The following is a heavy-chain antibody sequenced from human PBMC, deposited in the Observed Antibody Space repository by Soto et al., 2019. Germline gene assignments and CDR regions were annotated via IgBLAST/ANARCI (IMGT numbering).Heavy chain of an antibody. J-gene: IGHJ4*02. CDR1: GFTFSSYS. V-gene: IGHV3-21*01. CDR2: ISSSSYI. D-gene: IGHD3-22*01. Sequence: GGSLRLSCAASGFTFSSYSMNWVRQAPGKGLEWVSSISSSSYIYYADSVKGRFTISRDNAKNSLYLQMNSLRAEDTAVYYCARGGVTMIVVVTRIDYWGQGTLVTVSS. CDR3: ARGGVTMIVVVTRIDY.